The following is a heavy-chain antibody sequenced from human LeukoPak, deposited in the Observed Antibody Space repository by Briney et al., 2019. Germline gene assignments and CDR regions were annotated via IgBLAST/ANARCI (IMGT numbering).Heavy chain of an antibody. CDR2: INSDGSST. CDR3: ARGGRDQLLHFDY. J-gene: IGHJ4*02. Sequence: PGGSLRLSCAASGFTFSSYWMHWVRQAPGKGLVWVSRINSDGSSTSYADSVKGRFTISRDNAKNTLYLQMNSLRAEDTALYYCARGGRDQLLHFDYWGQGTLVTVSS. D-gene: IGHD2-2*01. CDR1: GFTFSSYW. V-gene: IGHV3-74*01.